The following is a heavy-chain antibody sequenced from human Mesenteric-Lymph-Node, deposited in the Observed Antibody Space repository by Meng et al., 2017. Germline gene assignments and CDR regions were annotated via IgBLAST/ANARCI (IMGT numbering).Heavy chain of an antibody. V-gene: IGHV3-30*07. D-gene: IGHD4-11*01. CDR3: ARERSNSVDY. CDR2: ISYDGSNK. J-gene: IGHJ4*02. Sequence: GGSLRLSCAASEFTFSSYAMHWVRQAPGKGLEWVAVISYDGSNKFYADSVKGRFTISRDNSKNTLYLQMNSLRAEDTAVYFCARERSNSVDYWGQGTLVTVSS. CDR1: EFTFSSYA.